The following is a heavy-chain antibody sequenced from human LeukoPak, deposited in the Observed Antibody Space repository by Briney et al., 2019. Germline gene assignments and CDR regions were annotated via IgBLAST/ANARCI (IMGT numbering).Heavy chain of an antibody. J-gene: IGHJ4*02. D-gene: IGHD3-10*01. Sequence: SETLSLTCAVYGGSFSGYYWSWIRQPPGKGLEWIGEINHSGSTNYNPSLKSRVTISVDTSKNQFSLKLSSVTAADTAVYYCARVPTTYGSGSYWGLVGYYFDYWGQGTLVTVPS. V-gene: IGHV4-34*01. CDR2: INHSGST. CDR3: ARVPTTYGSGSYWGLVGYYFDY. CDR1: GGSFSGYY.